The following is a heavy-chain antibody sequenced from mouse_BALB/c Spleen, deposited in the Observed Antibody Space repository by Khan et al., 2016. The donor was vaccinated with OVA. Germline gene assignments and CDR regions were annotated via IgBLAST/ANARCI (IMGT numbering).Heavy chain of an antibody. J-gene: IGHJ2*01. Sequence: EVQLQESGPGLVKPSQSLSLTCTVTGYSITSDYAWNWIRQFPGNKLEWMGYISYSGRTSYNPSLKSRISITRCTSKNQFFLQLNSVTTEDTATYYCARSVTITTVVATDFDYWGQGTTLTVSS. CDR2: ISYSGRT. V-gene: IGHV3-2*02. D-gene: IGHD1-1*01. CDR1: GYSITSDYA. CDR3: ARSVTITTVVATDFDY.